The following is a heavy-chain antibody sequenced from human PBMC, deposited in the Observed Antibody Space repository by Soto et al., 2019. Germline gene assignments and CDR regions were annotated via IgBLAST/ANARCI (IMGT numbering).Heavy chain of an antibody. Sequence: HPGGSLRLSCAASRFTFSDHYMDWVRQAPGKGLEWVGRTRNKANSYTTEYAASVKGRFTISRDDSKNSLYLQMNSLKTEDTAVYYCAREYYDILTGYYNQPDPYDYYGMDVWGQGT. J-gene: IGHJ6*02. V-gene: IGHV3-72*01. CDR2: TRNKANSYTT. CDR1: RFTFSDHY. D-gene: IGHD3-9*01. CDR3: AREYYDILTGYYNQPDPYDYYGMDV.